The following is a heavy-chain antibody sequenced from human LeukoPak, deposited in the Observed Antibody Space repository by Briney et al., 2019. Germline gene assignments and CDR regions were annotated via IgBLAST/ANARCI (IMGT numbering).Heavy chain of an antibody. CDR1: GGSISSSSYY. CDR2: IYYSGST. J-gene: IGHJ4*02. Sequence: SETLSLTCTVSGGSISSSSYYWGWIRQPPGKGLEWIGSIYYSGSTYYNPSLKSRVTISVDTSKNQFSLKLSSVTAADTAVYYCARRRVVAGTRYFDYWGQGTLVTVSS. D-gene: IGHD6-19*01. CDR3: ARRRVVAGTRYFDY. V-gene: IGHV4-39*01.